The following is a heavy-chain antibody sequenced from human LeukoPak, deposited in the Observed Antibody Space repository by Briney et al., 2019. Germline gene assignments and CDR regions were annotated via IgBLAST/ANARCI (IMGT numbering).Heavy chain of an antibody. CDR1: GYTFTSYD. CDR2: MNPNSGNT. CDR3: ARDNSRDILTLHFDY. Sequence: GASVKVSCKASGYTFTSYDINWVRQATGQGLEWMGWMNPNSGNTGYAQKFQGKVTMTRNTSISTAYMELSRLRSDDTAVYYCARDNSRDILTLHFDYWGQGTLVTVSS. D-gene: IGHD3-9*01. J-gene: IGHJ4*02. V-gene: IGHV1-8*01.